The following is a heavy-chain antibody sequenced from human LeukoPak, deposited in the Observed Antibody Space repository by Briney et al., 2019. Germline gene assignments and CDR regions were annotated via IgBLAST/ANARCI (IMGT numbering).Heavy chain of an antibody. CDR1: VFSSYA. Sequence: ASVKVSCKASVFSSYAISWVRQAPGQGLEWMGWISAYNGNTNYAQKLQGRVTMTTDTSTSTAYMELRSLRSDDTAVYYCARGHYWGQGTLVTVSS. J-gene: IGHJ4*02. V-gene: IGHV1-18*01. CDR2: ISAYNGNT. CDR3: ARGHY.